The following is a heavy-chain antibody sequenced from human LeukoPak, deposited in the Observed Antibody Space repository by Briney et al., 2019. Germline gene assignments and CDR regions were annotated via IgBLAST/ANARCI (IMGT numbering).Heavy chain of an antibody. CDR2: INPSGGST. V-gene: IGHV1-46*01. Sequence: ASVKVPCKASGYTFTSYYMHWVRQAPGQGLEWMGLINPSGGSTSYAQKFQGRVTMTRDMSTSTVYMELSSLRSEDTAVYYCARLDYGGNSMDAFDIWGQGTMVTVSS. J-gene: IGHJ3*02. CDR3: ARLDYGGNSMDAFDI. D-gene: IGHD4-23*01. CDR1: GYTFTSYY.